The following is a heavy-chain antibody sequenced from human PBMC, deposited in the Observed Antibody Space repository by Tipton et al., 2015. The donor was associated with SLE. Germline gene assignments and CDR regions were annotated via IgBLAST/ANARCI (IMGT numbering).Heavy chain of an antibody. J-gene: IGHJ4*02. CDR1: GGSISSSSYY. V-gene: IGHV4-39*01. CDR3: ASLGNRDY. D-gene: IGHD1-26*01. Sequence: TLSLTCTVSGGSISSSSYYWGWIRQPPGKGLEWIGSIYYSGSTYYNPSLKSRVTISVDTSKNQFSLKLSSVTAADTAVYYCASLGNRDYWGQGTLVTVSS. CDR2: IYYSGST.